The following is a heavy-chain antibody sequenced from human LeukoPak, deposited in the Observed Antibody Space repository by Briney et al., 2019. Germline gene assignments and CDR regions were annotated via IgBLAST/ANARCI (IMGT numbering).Heavy chain of an antibody. V-gene: IGHV4-4*07. D-gene: IGHD6-19*01. CDR1: GGSISGYY. Sequence: SETLSLTCTVSGGSISGYYWSRMWQPAGKGLEWIGRIYSSGSTIYNPSLKSRVTISVDKSKNQFSLNLTSVTAADTAVYYCARDLLFSSGWSHYYHYMDVWGKGTTVTVSS. J-gene: IGHJ6*03. CDR2: IYSSGST. CDR3: ARDLLFSSGWSHYYHYMDV.